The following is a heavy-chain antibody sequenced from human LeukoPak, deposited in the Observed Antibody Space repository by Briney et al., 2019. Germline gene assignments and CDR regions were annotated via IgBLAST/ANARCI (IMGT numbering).Heavy chain of an antibody. CDR3: ARVNYFDSSGYFYEEF. CDR2: INPNSGGT. J-gene: IGHJ4*02. Sequence: VASVKVSCKASGYTFTGYYMHWVRQAPGQGLEWMGWINPNSGGTNYAQKFQGRVTMTRDTSISTAYMELSRLRSDDTAVYYCARVNYFDSSGYFYEEFWGQGTLVTVSS. V-gene: IGHV1-2*02. CDR1: GYTFTGYY. D-gene: IGHD3-22*01.